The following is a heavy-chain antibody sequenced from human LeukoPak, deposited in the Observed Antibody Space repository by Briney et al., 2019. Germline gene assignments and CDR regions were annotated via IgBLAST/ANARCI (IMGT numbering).Heavy chain of an antibody. J-gene: IGHJ6*02. CDR3: ARYGSGSYSYYYYYGMDV. Sequence: GESLEISCEGSGYIFTSYWIGWVRQVPGKGLEWMGIIYPGDSDTRYSPSFQGQVTISADKSISTAYLQWSSLKASDTAMYYCARYGSGSYSYYYYYGMDVWGQGTTVTVSS. V-gene: IGHV5-51*01. D-gene: IGHD3-10*01. CDR1: GYIFTSYW. CDR2: IYPGDSDT.